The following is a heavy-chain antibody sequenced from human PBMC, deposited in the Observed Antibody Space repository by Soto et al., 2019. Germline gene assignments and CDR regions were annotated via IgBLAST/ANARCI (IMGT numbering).Heavy chain of an antibody. Sequence: QVQLVQSGAEVKEPGASVTVSCKASGHTFSDYGISWVRQAPGQGLEWMGWISTYNGNTDYAQKIQDRVTMTTDTSTSTVYMELRSLTSDDTAVYYCARDYEYVWGTYRHTHYYWSQGTLVTVSS. CDR3: ARDYEYVWGTYRHTHYY. CDR2: ISTYNGNT. J-gene: IGHJ4*02. V-gene: IGHV1-18*01. D-gene: IGHD3-16*02. CDR1: GHTFSDYG.